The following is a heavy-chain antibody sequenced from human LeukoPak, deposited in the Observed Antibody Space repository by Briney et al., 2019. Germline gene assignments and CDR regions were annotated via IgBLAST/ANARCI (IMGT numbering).Heavy chain of an antibody. D-gene: IGHD6-13*01. Sequence: ASVKVSCKASGYTFTGYYMHWVRQAPGQGLEWMGWINPNSGGTNYAQKFQGRVTMTRDTSISTAYKELSRLRSDDRAVYYCARDPRIAAAGGFDYWGQGTLVTVSS. CDR2: INPNSGGT. CDR1: GYTFTGYY. CDR3: ARDPRIAAAGGFDY. V-gene: IGHV1-2*02. J-gene: IGHJ4*02.